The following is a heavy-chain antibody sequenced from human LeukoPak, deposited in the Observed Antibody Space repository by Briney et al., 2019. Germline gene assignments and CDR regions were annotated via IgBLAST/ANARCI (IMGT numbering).Heavy chain of an antibody. CDR2: IYYSGST. CDR1: GGSISSYY. V-gene: IGHV4-59*12. Sequence: PSETLSLTCTVSGGSISSYYWSWIRQPPGKGLEWIGYIYYSGSTNYNPSLKSRVTISVDTSKNQFSLKLSSVTAADTAVYYCARADYYDSSGYYYSDYYYGMDVWGQGTTVTVSS. CDR3: ARADYYDSSGYYYSDYYYGMDV. D-gene: IGHD3-22*01. J-gene: IGHJ6*02.